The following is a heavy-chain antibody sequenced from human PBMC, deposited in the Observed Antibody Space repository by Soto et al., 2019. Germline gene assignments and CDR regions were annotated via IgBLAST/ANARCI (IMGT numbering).Heavy chain of an antibody. CDR2: MNPNTGNS. D-gene: IGHD1-1*01. Sequence: QVQLVQSGAEVRKPGASVKVSCEASGYTFTSYDIYWVRQATGQGLEWMGWMNPNTGNSGYAQKFQGRVTMTSDTSISTPHMELSSLRSEDTGVYYCARRAETNGWNGFGADKYYFDFWGQGTMVTVSS. J-gene: IGHJ4*02. CDR1: GYTFTSYD. V-gene: IGHV1-8*01. CDR3: ARRAETNGWNGFGADKYYFDF.